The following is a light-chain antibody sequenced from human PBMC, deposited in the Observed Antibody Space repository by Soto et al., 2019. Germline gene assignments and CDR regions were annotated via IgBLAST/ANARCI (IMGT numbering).Light chain of an antibody. CDR2: GAS. CDR3: QQYNVWPLT. CDR1: QSVSRK. J-gene: IGKJ4*01. Sequence: EIVMTQSPATQSVSPGESATLSCRASQSVSRKLAWYQQKPGQAPRLLIYGASTRATGIPARFSGSGSGTDFTLTISSLQSEDFAVYYCQQYNVWPLTFGGGTKVEIK. V-gene: IGKV3-15*01.